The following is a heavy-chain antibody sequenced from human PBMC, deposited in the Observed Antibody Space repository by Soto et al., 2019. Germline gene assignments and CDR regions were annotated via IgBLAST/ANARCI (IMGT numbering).Heavy chain of an antibody. V-gene: IGHV1-69*01. J-gene: IGHJ4*02. CDR3: ARDGTLYDSSGYYYLY. D-gene: IGHD3-22*01. CDR2: IIPIFGTA. Sequence: ASVKVSCTASGGTFSSSAISWVRQAPGQGLEWMGGIIPIFGTANYAQKFQGRVTISADESTRTAYMELSSLRSEDTAVYYCARDGTLYDSSGYYYLYWGQGTLVTVSS. CDR1: GGTFSSSA.